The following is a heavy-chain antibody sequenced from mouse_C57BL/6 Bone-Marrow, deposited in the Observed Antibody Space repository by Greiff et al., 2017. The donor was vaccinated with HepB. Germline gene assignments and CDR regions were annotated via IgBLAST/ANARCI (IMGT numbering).Heavy chain of an antibody. D-gene: IGHD2-10*01. CDR2: IYPGSGST. V-gene: IGHV1-55*01. CDR1: GYTFTSYW. J-gene: IGHJ2*01. CDR3: ARSYYGPYYFDY. Sequence: QVQLQQPGAELVKPGASVKMSCKASGYTFTSYWITWVKQRPGQGLEWIGDIYPGSGSTNYNEKFKSKATLTVDTSSSTAYMQLSSLTSEDSAVYYCARSYYGPYYFDYWGQGTTLTVSS.